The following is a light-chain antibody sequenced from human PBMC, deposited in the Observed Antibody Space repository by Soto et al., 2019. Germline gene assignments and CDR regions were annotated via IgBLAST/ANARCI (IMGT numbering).Light chain of an antibody. J-gene: IGLJ1*01. CDR1: SSNIGANT. Sequence: QSVLTQPPSASGTPGQRVTISCSGSSSNIGANTVSWYQHVPGTAPKLLIYVDSQRPSGVPDRFSGSKSGTSASLVISGLRSEDEADYYCAAWDDSLNGYVLGTGTKVTVL. CDR3: AAWDDSLNGYV. V-gene: IGLV1-44*01. CDR2: VDS.